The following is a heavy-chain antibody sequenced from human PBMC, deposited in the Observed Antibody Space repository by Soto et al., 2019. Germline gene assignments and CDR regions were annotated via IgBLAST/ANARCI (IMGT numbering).Heavy chain of an antibody. CDR2: INHSGST. V-gene: IGHV4-34*01. D-gene: IGHD6-19*01. CDR3: ARGIGYSSGWYGVFDY. J-gene: IGHJ4*02. Sequence: PSETLSLTCAVYGGSFSGYYWSWIRQPPGKGLEWIGEINHSGSTNYNPSLKSRVTISVDTSKNQFSLKLSSVTAADTAVYYCARGIGYSSGWYGVFDYWGQGTLVTVSS. CDR1: GGSFSGYY.